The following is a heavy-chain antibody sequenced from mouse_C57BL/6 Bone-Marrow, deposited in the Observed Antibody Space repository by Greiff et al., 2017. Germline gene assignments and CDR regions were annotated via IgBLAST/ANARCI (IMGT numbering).Heavy chain of an antibody. V-gene: IGHV3-6*01. D-gene: IGHD1-1*01. CDR1: GYSITSGYY. CDR2: ISYDGSN. Sequence: EVQRVESGPGLVKPSQSLSLTCSVTGYSITSGYYWNWIRQFPGNKLEWMGYISYDGSNNYNPSLKNRISITRDTSKNQFFLKLNSVTTEDTATYYCAKVRGSSYYFDYWGQGTTLTVSS. CDR3: AKVRGSSYYFDY. J-gene: IGHJ2*01.